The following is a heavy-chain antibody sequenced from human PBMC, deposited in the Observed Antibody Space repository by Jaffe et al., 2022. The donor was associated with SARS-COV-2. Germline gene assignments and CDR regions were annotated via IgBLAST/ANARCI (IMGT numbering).Heavy chain of an antibody. CDR2: ISWNSGSI. J-gene: IGHJ6*02. V-gene: IGHV3-9*01. Sequence: EVQLVESGGGLVQPGRSLRLSCAASGFTFDDYAMHWVRQAPGKGLEWVSGISWNSGSIGYADSVKGRFTISRDNAKNSLYLQMNSLRAEDTALYYCAKSGGSYDSGYGMDVWGQGTTVTVSS. D-gene: IGHD3-3*01. CDR3: AKSGGSYDSGYGMDV. CDR1: GFTFDDYA.